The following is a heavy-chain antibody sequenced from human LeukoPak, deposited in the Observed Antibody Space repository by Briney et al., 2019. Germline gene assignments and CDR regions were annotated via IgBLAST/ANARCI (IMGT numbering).Heavy chain of an antibody. CDR2: ISSSSSTI. CDR1: GFTFRSYS. Sequence: GGSLRLSCAASGFTFRSYSMNCVRQAPGKGLEGGSYISSSSSTIYYADSVKGRFTISRDNAKNSLYLQMNSLRAEATAVYYCARELWPSASFDYWGRGTLVTVSS. J-gene: IGHJ4*02. D-gene: IGHD5-18*01. V-gene: IGHV3-48*01. CDR3: ARELWPSASFDY.